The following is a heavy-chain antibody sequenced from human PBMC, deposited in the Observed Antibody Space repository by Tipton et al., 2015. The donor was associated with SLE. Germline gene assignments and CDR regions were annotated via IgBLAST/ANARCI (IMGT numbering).Heavy chain of an antibody. D-gene: IGHD3-16*01. CDR2: IYTSGST. V-gene: IGHV4-4*08. Sequence: TLSLTCTVSGGSISSHYWSWIRQPPGKGLEWIGYIYTSGSTNYNPSLKSRVTISVDTSKNQFSLKLSSVTAADTAVYYCARDGPGGYWGQGTLVTVSS. J-gene: IGHJ4*02. CDR1: GGSISSHY. CDR3: ARDGPGGY.